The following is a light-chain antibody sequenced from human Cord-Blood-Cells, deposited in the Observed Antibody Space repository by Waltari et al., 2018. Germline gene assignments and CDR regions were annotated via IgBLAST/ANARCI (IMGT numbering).Light chain of an antibody. CDR3: SSYTSSSTLV. CDR1: SSDVGGYNY. CDR2: AVS. J-gene: IGLJ3*02. Sequence: QSALTQPASVSGSPGQSITISCTGTSSDVGGYNYVSWYPQHPGKAPKLMIYAVSKRPSGVSTRFSGSKSGNTASLTISGLQAEDEADYYCSSYTSSSTLVFGGGTKLTVL. V-gene: IGLV2-14*01.